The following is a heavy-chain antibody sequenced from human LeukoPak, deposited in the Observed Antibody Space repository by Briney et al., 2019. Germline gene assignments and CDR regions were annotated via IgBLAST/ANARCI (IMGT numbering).Heavy chain of an antibody. CDR2: INGDGRNI. J-gene: IGHJ4*02. CDR3: ARDIVVPAGRGRYFDN. CDR1: GFTFSSYW. D-gene: IGHD2-2*01. V-gene: IGHV3-74*01. Sequence: AGGSLRLSCVASGFTFSSYWMHWVRQDPRKGLVWVSRINGDGRNINYADSVRGRFTISRDNAKNTLYLQMNTLRVEDAAVYYCARDIVVPAGRGRYFDNWGQGTLITVSS.